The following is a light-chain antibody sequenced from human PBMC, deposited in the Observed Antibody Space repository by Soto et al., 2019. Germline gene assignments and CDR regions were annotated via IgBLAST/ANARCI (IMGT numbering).Light chain of an antibody. CDR3: QQYNNWPSWT. CDR1: QSVSGN. J-gene: IGKJ1*01. CDR2: GAS. V-gene: IGKV3-15*01. Sequence: EIVMTQSPATLSVSPGERATLSCRASQSVSGNLAWYQQKPGQAPRLLMYGASTRATGIPARFSGSGSGTEFTLTISSLQSEDFAVSYCQQYNNWPSWTFGQGTKVEIK.